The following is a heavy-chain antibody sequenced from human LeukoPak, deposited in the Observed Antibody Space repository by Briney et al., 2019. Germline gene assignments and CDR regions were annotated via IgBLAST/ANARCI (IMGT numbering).Heavy chain of an antibody. CDR2: ISSSGSTI. CDR3: ASAAEAAARTKNWFDP. Sequence: GGSLRLSCAASGFTFSSYEMNWVRQAPGKGLEWVSYISSSGSTIYYADSVKGRFTTSRDNAKNSLYLQMNSLRAEDTAVYYCASAAEAAARTKNWFDPWGQGTLVTVSS. CDR1: GFTFSSYE. V-gene: IGHV3-48*03. J-gene: IGHJ5*02. D-gene: IGHD6-13*01.